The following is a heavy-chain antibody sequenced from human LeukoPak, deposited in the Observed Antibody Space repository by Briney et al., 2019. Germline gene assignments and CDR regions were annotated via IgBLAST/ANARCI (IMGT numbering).Heavy chain of an antibody. Sequence: SETLSLTCAVYGGSFSGYYWSWIRQPPGKRLAWFGEINHSGGTTYNPSRKRRVTLSVDTYKHQFSLKLNTVTAAYTDVHCCARGPPRRWRASLHWGQGPLVTVSS. V-gene: IGHV4-34*01. CDR1: GGSFSGYY. J-gene: IGHJ1*01. CDR3: ARGPPRRWRASLH. D-gene: IGHD2-15*01. CDR2: INHSGGT.